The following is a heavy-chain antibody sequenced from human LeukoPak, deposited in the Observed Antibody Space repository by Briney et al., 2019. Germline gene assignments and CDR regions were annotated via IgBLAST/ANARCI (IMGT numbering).Heavy chain of an antibody. CDR2: IYYSGST. D-gene: IGHD2-2*01. CDR3: ARLPGAAATYYYYYMDV. Sequence: NPSETLSLTCTVSGVSISSSSYYWGWIRQPPGEGLEWIGSIYYSGSTYYNPSLKSRVTISVDTSKNQFSLKLSSVTAADTAVYYCARLPGAAATYYYYYMDVWGKGTTVTVSS. J-gene: IGHJ6*03. V-gene: IGHV4-39*01. CDR1: GVSISSSSYY.